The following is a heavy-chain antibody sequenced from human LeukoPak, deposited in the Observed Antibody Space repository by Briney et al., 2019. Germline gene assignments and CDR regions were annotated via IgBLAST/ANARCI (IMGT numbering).Heavy chain of an antibody. CDR1: GGTFSSYA. CDR3: ARVSDINWSYEGPPDY. V-gene: IGHV1-69*01. Sequence: SVKVSCKASGGTFSSYAISWLRQAPGQGLEWMGGIIPIFGTANYAQKFQGRVTITADESTSTAYMELSSLRSEDTAVYYCARVSDINWSYEGPPDYWGQGTLVTVSS. D-gene: IGHD1-7*01. J-gene: IGHJ4*02. CDR2: IIPIFGTA.